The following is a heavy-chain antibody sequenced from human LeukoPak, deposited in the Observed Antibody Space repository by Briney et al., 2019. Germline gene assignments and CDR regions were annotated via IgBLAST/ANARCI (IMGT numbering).Heavy chain of an antibody. CDR1: GGSISSGGYS. V-gene: IGHV4-30-2*01. CDR3: ARGKGDYGADYFDY. J-gene: IGHJ4*02. CDR2: IYHSGST. Sequence: SQTLSLPCAVSGGSISSGGYSWSWIRQPPGKGLEWIGYIYHSGSTYYNPSLKSRVTISVDRSKNQFSLKLSSVTAADTAVYYCARGKGDYGADYFDYWGQGTLVTVSS. D-gene: IGHD4-17*01.